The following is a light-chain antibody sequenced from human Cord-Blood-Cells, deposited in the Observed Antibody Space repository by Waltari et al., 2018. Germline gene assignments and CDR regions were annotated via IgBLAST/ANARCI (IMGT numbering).Light chain of an antibody. CDR1: SSDVGGYNY. CDR3: SSYTSSSTVV. Sequence: QSALTQPASVSGSPGQSITISCTGTSSDVGGYNYVSWYQQHPGKAPKLMIYDVSTRPSGVSNRFAGSKSGNTASRTISGLQAEDGADYYCSSYTSSSTVVFGGGTKLTVL. V-gene: IGLV2-14*01. J-gene: IGLJ2*01. CDR2: DVS.